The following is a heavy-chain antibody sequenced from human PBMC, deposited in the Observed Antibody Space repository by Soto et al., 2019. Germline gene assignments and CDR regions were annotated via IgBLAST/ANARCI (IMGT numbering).Heavy chain of an antibody. J-gene: IGHJ3*01. CDR2: MNPNSGNT. CDR1: GYTFTSYD. Sequence: ASVKVSCKASGYTFTSYDINWVRQATGQGLEWMGWMNPNSGNTGYAQKFQVRVTMTRNTSISTAYMELSSLRSEDTAVYYCAILIDGSGSYYHCPRGARGQGTMVT. V-gene: IGHV1-8*01. D-gene: IGHD3-10*01. CDR3: AILIDGSGSYYHCPRGA.